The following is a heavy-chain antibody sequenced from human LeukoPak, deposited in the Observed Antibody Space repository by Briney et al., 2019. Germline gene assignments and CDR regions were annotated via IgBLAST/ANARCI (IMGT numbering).Heavy chain of an antibody. CDR3: ARDSTGTDAFDI. V-gene: IGHV1-69*05. CDR1: GGTFSSYA. Sequence: SVKVSCKASGGTFSSYAISWVRQAPGQGLEWMGGIIPIFGTANYAQKFQGRVTITRDTSASTAYMELSSLRSEDTAVYYCARDSTGTDAFDIWGQGTMVTVSS. D-gene: IGHD1-1*01. CDR2: IIPIFGTA. J-gene: IGHJ3*02.